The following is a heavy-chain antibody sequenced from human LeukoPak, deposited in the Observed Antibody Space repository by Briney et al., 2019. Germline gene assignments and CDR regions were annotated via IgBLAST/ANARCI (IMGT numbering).Heavy chain of an antibody. V-gene: IGHV3-23*01. CDR3: AKVAYSGSYKGYFDY. D-gene: IGHD1-26*01. CDR2: ISGSGGSS. Sequence: GGSLRLSCAASAFTFSSYAMSSVRQAPGKGLEWVSAISGSGGSSYYADSVEGRFTISRDNSKNTLYLQMNSLRAEDTAVYYCAKVAYSGSYKGYFDYWGQGTLVTVSS. J-gene: IGHJ4*02. CDR1: AFTFSSYA.